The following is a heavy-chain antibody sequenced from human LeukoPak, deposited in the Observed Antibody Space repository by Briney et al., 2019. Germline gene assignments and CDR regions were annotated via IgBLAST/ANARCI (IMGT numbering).Heavy chain of an antibody. D-gene: IGHD3-22*01. CDR1: GGSISNFY. CDR2: IYTSGTT. Sequence: PSETLSLTCSVSGGSISNFYWSWIRQPAGKGLEWIGRIYTSGTTNYNPSLKSRVTMSVDTSKNQISLRLTSVTAADTAVYYCARDYYDSSGYSLSALWGQGTLVTVSS. CDR3: ARDYYDSSGYSLSAL. J-gene: IGHJ4*02. V-gene: IGHV4-4*07.